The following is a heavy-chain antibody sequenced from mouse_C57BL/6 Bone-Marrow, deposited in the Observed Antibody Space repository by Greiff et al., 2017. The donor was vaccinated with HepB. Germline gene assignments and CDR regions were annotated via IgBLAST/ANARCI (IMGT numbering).Heavy chain of an antibody. CDR2: IHPNSGST. V-gene: IGHV1-64*01. J-gene: IGHJ4*01. CDR3: ARGWLPFYAMDY. Sequence: QVQLQQPGAELVKPGASVKLSCKASGYTFTSYWLHWVKQRPGQGLEWIGMIHPNSGSTNYNEKFKSKATLTVDKSSSTAYMQLSSLTSEDSAVYYCARGWLPFYAMDYWGQGTSVTVSS. CDR1: GYTFTSYW. D-gene: IGHD2-2*01.